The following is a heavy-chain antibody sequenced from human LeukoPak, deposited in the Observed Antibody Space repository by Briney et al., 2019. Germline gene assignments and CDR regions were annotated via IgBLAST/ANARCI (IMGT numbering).Heavy chain of an antibody. CDR2: ISAYNGNT. CDR3: ARETPPLIAVAGHYYYYMDV. V-gene: IGHV1-18*04. J-gene: IGHJ6*03. CDR1: GYTFTGYY. D-gene: IGHD6-19*01. Sequence: ASVKVSCKASGYTFTGYYMHWVRQAPGQGLEWMGWISAYNGNTNYAQKLQGRVTMTTDTSTSTAYMELRSLRSDDTAVYYCARETPPLIAVAGHYYYYMDVWGKGTTVTVSS.